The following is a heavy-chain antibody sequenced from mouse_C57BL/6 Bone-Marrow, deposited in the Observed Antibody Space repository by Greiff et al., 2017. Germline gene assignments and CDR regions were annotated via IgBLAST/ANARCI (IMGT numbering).Heavy chain of an antibody. V-gene: IGHV1-15*01. CDR2: IDPETGGT. CDR3: TRSGDGSSYYFDY. Sequence: QVQLQQSGAELVRPGASVTLSCKASGYTFTDYEMHWVKQTPVHGLEWIGAIDPETGGTAYNQKFKGKAILTADKSSSTAYMALRSLTSEDSAVYYCTRSGDGSSYYFDYWGQGTTLTVSS. D-gene: IGHD1-1*01. J-gene: IGHJ2*01. CDR1: GYTFTDYE.